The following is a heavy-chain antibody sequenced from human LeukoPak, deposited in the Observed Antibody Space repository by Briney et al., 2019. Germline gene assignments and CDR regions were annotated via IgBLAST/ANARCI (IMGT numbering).Heavy chain of an antibody. CDR3: ARGPKIAVAGRSSAFDI. Sequence: GESLKISCQGSGYSFTSYWIGWVRQMPGKGLEWMGIIWPSDSDTRYSPSFQGQVTISADKSISTAYLQWSSLKASDTAMYYCARGPKIAVAGRSSAFDIWGQGTMVTVSS. J-gene: IGHJ3*02. CDR2: IWPSDSDT. D-gene: IGHD6-19*01. V-gene: IGHV5-51*01. CDR1: GYSFTSYW.